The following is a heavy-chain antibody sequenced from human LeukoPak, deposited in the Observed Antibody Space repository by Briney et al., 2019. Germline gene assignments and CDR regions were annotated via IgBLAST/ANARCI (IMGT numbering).Heavy chain of an antibody. CDR1: GFTFSSYS. D-gene: IGHD6-19*01. CDR3: PKVHAGYSSGWLDY. V-gene: IGHV3-21*04. J-gene: IGHJ4*02. CDR2: ISSSSSYI. Sequence: GGSLRLSCAASGFTFSSYSMNWVRQAPEKGLEWVSSISSSSSYIYYADSVKGRFTISRDNAKNSLYLQMNSLRAEDTAVYYCPKVHAGYSSGWLDYWGQGTLVTVSS.